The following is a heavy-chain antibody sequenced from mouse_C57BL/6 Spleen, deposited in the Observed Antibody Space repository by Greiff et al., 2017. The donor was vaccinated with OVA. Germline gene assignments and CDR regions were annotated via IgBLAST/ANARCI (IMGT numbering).Heavy chain of an antibody. CDR3: ARGNDHYYFDY. V-gene: IGHV1-69*01. Sequence: VQLQQSGAELVMPGASVKLSCKASGYTFTSYWMHWVKQRPGQGLEWIGEIDPSDGYTNYNQKFKGKSTLTVDKSSTTAYLQLSSVTSDDSAVYYCARGNDHYYFDYWGQGTTVTGSS. J-gene: IGHJ2*01. CDR2: IDPSDGYT. CDR1: GYTFTSYW. D-gene: IGHD1-2*01.